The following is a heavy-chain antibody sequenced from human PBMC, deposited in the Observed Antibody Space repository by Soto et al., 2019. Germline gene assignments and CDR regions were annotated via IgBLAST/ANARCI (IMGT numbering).Heavy chain of an antibody. CDR2: IYYSGST. D-gene: IGHD6-13*01. CDR1: GGSISSSSYY. Sequence: PSEILSLTCTVSGGSISSSSYYWGWIRQPPGKGLEWIGSIYYSGSTYYNPSLKSRVTISVDTSKNQFSLKLSSVTAADTAVYSCARHQSHSSSYVDPWGQGTLVTVSS. J-gene: IGHJ5*02. CDR3: ARHQSHSSSYVDP. V-gene: IGHV4-39*01.